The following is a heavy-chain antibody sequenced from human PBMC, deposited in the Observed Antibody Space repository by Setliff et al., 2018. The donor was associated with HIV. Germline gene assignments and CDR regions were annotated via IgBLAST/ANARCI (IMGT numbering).Heavy chain of an antibody. CDR3: ARGGYSGYDTGDAFDI. J-gene: IGHJ3*02. Sequence: GASVKVSCKASGYTFAGYHIHWVRQAPGQGLEWLGRINPNSGGTKYAQKFQGRVTMTRDTSISTAYMQLSSLSSDDTVVYYCARGGYSGYDTGDAFDIWGQGTMVTV. V-gene: IGHV1-2*05. CDR1: GYTFAGYH. CDR2: INPNSGGT. D-gene: IGHD5-12*01.